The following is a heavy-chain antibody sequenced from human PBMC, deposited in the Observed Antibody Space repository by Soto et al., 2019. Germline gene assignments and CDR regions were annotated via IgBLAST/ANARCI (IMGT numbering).Heavy chain of an antibody. V-gene: IGHV1-2*04. CDR3: ARGFRTRRITIFGVATGFDY. J-gene: IGHJ4*02. CDR2: INPNSGGT. Sequence: GASVKVSCKASGYTFTGYYMHWVRQAPGQGLEWMGWINPNSGGTNYAQKFQGWVTMTRDTSISTAYMELSRLRSDDTAVYYCARGFRTRRITIFGVATGFDYWGQGTLVTVSS. D-gene: IGHD3-3*01. CDR1: GYTFTGYY.